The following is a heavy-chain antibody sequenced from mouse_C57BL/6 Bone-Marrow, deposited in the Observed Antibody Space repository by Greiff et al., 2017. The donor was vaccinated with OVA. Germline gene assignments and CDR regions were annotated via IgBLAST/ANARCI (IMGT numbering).Heavy chain of an antibody. CDR1: GFTFSDYY. D-gene: IGHD2-4*01. CDR3: ARHPATYYDYLYAMDY. J-gene: IGHJ4*01. CDR2: ISNGGGST. V-gene: IGHV5-12*01. Sequence: DVMLVESGGGLVQPGGSLKLSCAASGFTFSDYYMYWVRQTPEKRLEWVAYISNGGGSTYYPDTVKGRFTISRDNAKNTLYLQMSRLKSEDTAMYYCARHPATYYDYLYAMDYWGQGTSVTVSS.